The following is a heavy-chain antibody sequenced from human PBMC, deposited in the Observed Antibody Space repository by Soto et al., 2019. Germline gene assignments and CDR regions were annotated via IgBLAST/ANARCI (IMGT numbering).Heavy chain of an antibody. V-gene: IGHV1-18*01. CDR2: INAYNGNT. J-gene: IGHJ4*02. D-gene: IGHD5-12*01. CDR1: SYIFTSYG. CDR3: ARGDILSTIPGDY. Sequence: QIQLVQSGPEVKKPGASVKVSCKASSYIFTSYGISWVRQAAGQGLEWMGWINAYNGNTNYVQKFQGRVTMTTDSSTSTAYMELRTLRSDDTAVYYCARGDILSTIPGDYWGQGTLVTVSS.